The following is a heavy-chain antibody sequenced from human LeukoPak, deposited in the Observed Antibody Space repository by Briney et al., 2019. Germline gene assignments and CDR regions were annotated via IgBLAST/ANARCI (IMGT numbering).Heavy chain of an antibody. J-gene: IGHJ4*02. CDR2: INPSGIT. Sequence: SETLSLTCAVYGGSLSAYYWTSLRQSPGKGLEWIGEINPSGITNYNPSRKSRVTISIDTSKEQFSLKLNYVPAADTAIYYRATFRWGIGFEFWDQGALVTVSS. CDR1: GGSLSAYY. V-gene: IGHV4-34*01. D-gene: IGHD7-27*01. CDR3: ATFRWGIGFEF.